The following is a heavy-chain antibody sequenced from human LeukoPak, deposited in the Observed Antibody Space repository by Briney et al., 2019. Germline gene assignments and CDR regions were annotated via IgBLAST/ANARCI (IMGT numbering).Heavy chain of an antibody. V-gene: IGHV3-30*01. CDR2: MSFDGSHI. CDR1: QFTFSSHA. D-gene: IGHD3-16*01. CDR3: ARGGTYYYQYYYMDV. J-gene: IGHJ6*03. Sequence: GGSLRLSCAASQFTFSSHAMNWVRQAPGKGLDWVAVMSFDGSHIYYADSVKGRFTISRDNSKNTLFLQMNSLNADDTAVYYCARGGTYYYQYYYMDVWGRGTTVTVSS.